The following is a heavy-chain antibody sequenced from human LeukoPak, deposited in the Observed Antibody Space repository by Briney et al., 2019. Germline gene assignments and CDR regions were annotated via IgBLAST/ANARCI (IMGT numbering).Heavy chain of an antibody. D-gene: IGHD2-21*01. J-gene: IGHJ4*02. CDR2: IYYSGST. CDR1: GGSISSGDYY. CDR3: ASYCGGDCYVDY. V-gene: IGHV4-30-4*08. Sequence: SQTLSLTCTVSGGSISSGDYYWSWIRQPPWKGLEWIGYIYYSGSTYYNPSLKSRVTISVDTSKNQFSLKLSSVTAADTAVYYCASYCGGDCYVDYWGQGTLVTVSS.